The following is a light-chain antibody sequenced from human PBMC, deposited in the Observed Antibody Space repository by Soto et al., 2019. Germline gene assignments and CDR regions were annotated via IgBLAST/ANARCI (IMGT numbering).Light chain of an antibody. CDR3: QKRHAWPIT. Sequence: EIVMTQSTANLSVAPLEIANISCMASQSVSSNLAWYQQKPGQAPRLLIYDASTRATVIPARFSGSGSGTEFTLTISSLQSEDFAVYYCQKRHAWPITCGQGTRREIK. V-gene: IGKV3-15*01. J-gene: IGKJ5*01. CDR2: DAS. CDR1: QSVSSN.